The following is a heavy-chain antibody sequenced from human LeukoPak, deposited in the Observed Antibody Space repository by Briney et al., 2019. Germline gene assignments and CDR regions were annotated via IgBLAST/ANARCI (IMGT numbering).Heavy chain of an antibody. J-gene: IGHJ4*02. CDR2: INPNSGGT. D-gene: IGHD2-21*01. Sequence: ASVTVSCKASVYTFTVYLIHWVRQAPGQGLEWMGWINPNSGGTNYAQKFQGRVTMTRDTSISTAYMELSRLTSDDTAVYYCAREYYSISDYWGQGALVTVSS. V-gene: IGHV1-2*02. CDR1: VYTFTVYL. CDR3: AREYYSISDY.